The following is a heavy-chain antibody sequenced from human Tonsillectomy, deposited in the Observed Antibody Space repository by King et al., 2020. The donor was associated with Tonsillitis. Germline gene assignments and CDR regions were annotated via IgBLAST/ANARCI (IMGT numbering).Heavy chain of an antibody. CDR3: AREYYDFWSGYRYYYYMDV. D-gene: IGHD3-3*01. CDR1: GGSISSGGYY. J-gene: IGHJ6*03. Sequence: QLQESGPGLVKPSQTLSLTCTVSGGSISSGGYYWSWIRQHPGQGLEWIGYIYYSGSTYYNPSLKSRVTISVDTSKNQFSLKLSSVTAADTAVYYCAREYYDFWSGYRYYYYMDVWGKGTTVTVSS. V-gene: IGHV4-31*03. CDR2: IYYSGST.